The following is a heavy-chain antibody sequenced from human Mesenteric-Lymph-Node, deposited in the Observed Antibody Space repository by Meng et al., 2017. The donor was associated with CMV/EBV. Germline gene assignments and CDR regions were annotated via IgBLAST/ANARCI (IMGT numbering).Heavy chain of an antibody. CDR2: IYYSGST. Sequence: SETLSLTCTASGGSISSYYWSWIRQPPGKRLEWIGYIYYSGSTKYNPSLKSRVSISVDTSKNQFSLKLSSVTAADTAVYYCARGASISAAFFDYWGQGTLVTVSS. D-gene: IGHD6-13*01. V-gene: IGHV4-59*01. CDR1: GGSISSYY. J-gene: IGHJ4*02. CDR3: ARGASISAAFFDY.